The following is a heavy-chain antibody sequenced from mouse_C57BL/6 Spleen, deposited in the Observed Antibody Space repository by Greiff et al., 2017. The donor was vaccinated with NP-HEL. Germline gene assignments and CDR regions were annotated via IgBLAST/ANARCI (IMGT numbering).Heavy chain of an antibody. CDR2: IRNKANGYTT. CDR1: GFTFTDYY. D-gene: IGHD2-4*01. V-gene: IGHV7-3*01. J-gene: IGHJ2*01. CDR3: ARPLYYDYDEYYFDY. Sequence: EVNVVESGGGLVQPGGSLSLSCAASGFTFTDYYMSWVRQPPGKALEWLGFIRNKANGYTTEYSASVKGRFTISRDNSQSILYLQMNALRAEDSATYYCARPLYYDYDEYYFDYWGQGTTLTVSS.